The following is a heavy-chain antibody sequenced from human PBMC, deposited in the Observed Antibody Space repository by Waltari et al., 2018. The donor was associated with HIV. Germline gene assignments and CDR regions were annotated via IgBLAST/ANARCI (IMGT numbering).Heavy chain of an antibody. CDR1: GFTFSSYW. V-gene: IGHV3-74*01. J-gene: IGHJ4*02. D-gene: IGHD3-16*01. CDR3: ASLYNYVWGSPPPFDY. CDR2: INSDGSST. Sequence: EVQLVESGGGLVQPGGSLRLSCAASGFTFSSYWMPSVRQAPGKGLVWVSRINSDGSSTNYADSVKGRFTISRDNAKNTVYLQMNSLRAEDTALYYCASLYNYVWGSPPPFDYWGQGTLVTVSS.